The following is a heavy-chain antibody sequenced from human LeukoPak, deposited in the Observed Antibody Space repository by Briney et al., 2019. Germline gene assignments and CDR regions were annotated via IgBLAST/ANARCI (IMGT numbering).Heavy chain of an antibody. D-gene: IGHD2-2*01. CDR2: IKQDGIEK. CDR3: ARQPKAVVVVPAAAIAGGAYGAFDI. CDR1: GFTLSNHW. V-gene: IGHV3-7*01. J-gene: IGHJ3*02. Sequence: TGGSLRLSCAASGFTLSNHWMIWVRQAPGKGLECVANIKQDGIEKYYLDSVKGRFTISRDNAKNSVYLQMNSLRVEDTAVYYCARQPKAVVVVPAAAIAGGAYGAFDIWGQGTMVTVSS.